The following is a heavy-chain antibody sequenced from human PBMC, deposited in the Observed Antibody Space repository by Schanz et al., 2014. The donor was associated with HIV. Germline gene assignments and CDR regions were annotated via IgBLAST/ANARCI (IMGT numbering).Heavy chain of an antibody. J-gene: IGHJ6*02. CDR2: MSWNRRRI. V-gene: IGHV3-9*01. CDR3: AKDTVARLVVPEGGMDV. CDR1: GFTLEDYA. Sequence: EVQLLESGGGLVQPGRSLRLSCAASGFTLEDYAMHWVRQAPGKGLEWVSGMSWNRRRIGYGDAVKGRFTISRDNSKNTLYLQMNSLRIEDTAVYYCAKDTVARLVVPEGGMDVWGQGTTVTVSS. D-gene: IGHD2-2*01.